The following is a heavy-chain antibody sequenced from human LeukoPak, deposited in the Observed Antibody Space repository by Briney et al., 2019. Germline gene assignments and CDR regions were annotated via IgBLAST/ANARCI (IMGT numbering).Heavy chain of an antibody. J-gene: IGHJ5*02. CDR3: ARDLSVNWFDP. CDR2: INPNSGGT. CDR1: GYTFTGYH. V-gene: IGHV1-2*02. Sequence: GASVKVSCTASGYTFTGYHMYWVRQAPGQGLEWMGWINPNSGGTNYAQKFQGRVTMTRDTSISTAYMELSRLRSDDTAVYYCARDLSVNWFDPWGQGTLVTVSS.